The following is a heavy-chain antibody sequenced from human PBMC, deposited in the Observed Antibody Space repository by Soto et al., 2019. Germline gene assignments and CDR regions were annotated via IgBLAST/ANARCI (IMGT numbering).Heavy chain of an antibody. V-gene: IGHV3-30*18. J-gene: IGHJ6*04. Sequence: QVQLVESGGGVVQPGRSLRLSCAASGFTFSSYGMHWVRQAPGKGLEWVAVISYDGSNKYYADSVKGRFTISRDNSKNTLYLQMNSLRDEDTAVYYCANTHDGDCYSCYYYGMDVWGKGTTVTVSS. D-gene: IGHD2-21*02. CDR2: ISYDGSNK. CDR3: ANTHDGDCYSCYYYGMDV. CDR1: GFTFSSYG.